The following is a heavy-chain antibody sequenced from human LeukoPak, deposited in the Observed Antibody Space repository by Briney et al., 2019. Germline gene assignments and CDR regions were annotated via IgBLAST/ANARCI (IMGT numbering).Heavy chain of an antibody. D-gene: IGHD3-22*01. Sequence: PGGSLRLSCAVSGFPFTRFYMSWIRQAPGKGLEWISYIGLSGSPLDYADSVRGRFTISRDNARNSLYLEMNRLRAEDAAVYYCARKDSSSGSFSYWGQGTLVTVSS. CDR1: GFPFTRFY. CDR3: ARKDSSSGSFSY. J-gene: IGHJ4*02. CDR2: IGLSGSPL. V-gene: IGHV3-11*04.